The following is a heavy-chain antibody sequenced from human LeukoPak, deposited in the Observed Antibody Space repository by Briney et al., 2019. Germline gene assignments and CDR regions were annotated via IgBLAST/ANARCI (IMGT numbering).Heavy chain of an antibody. CDR1: GFTFSTYS. CDR2: ISSSSSTI. Sequence: GGSLRLSCAASGFTFSTYSMNWVRQAPGKGLEWVSYISSSSSTIYYADSVKGRFTISRDNAKNSLYPQMNSLRAEDTAVYYCARDLATVTTLYKGYYYYMDVWGKGTTVTVSS. V-gene: IGHV3-48*01. J-gene: IGHJ6*03. CDR3: ARDLATVTTLYKGYYYYMDV. D-gene: IGHD4-17*01.